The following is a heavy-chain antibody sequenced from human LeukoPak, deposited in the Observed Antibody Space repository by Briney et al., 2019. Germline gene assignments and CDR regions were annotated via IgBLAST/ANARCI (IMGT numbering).Heavy chain of an antibody. Sequence: PSETLSLTCTVSGYSISSGYYWGWIRQPPGKGLEWIGSIYHSGSTYYNPSLKSRVTISVDTSKNQFSLKLSSVTAADTAVYYCARAVVGATGLYFDYWGQGTLVTVSS. V-gene: IGHV4-38-2*02. CDR3: ARAVVGATGLYFDY. D-gene: IGHD1-26*01. J-gene: IGHJ4*02. CDR2: IYHSGST. CDR1: GYSISSGYY.